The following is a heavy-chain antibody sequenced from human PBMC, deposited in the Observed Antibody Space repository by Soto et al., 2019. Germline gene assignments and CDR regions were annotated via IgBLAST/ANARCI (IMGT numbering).Heavy chain of an antibody. CDR1: GFTFGDYA. Sequence: GGSLRLSCTASGFTFGDYAMSWFRQAPGKGLEWVGFIRSKAYGGTTEYAASVKGRFTISRDDSKSIAYLQMNSLKTEDTAVYYCKAGRYFDWSSGDYFDYWGQGTLVTVSS. J-gene: IGHJ4*02. D-gene: IGHD3-9*01. CDR2: IRSKAYGGTT. CDR3: KAGRYFDWSSGDYFDY. V-gene: IGHV3-49*03.